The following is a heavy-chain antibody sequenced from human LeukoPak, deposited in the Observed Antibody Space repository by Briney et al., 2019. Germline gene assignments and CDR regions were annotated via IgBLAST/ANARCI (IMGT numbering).Heavy chain of an antibody. Sequence: GGSLRLSCAASGFTFSSYAMSWVRQAPGKGLEWVSAISGSGGSTYYADSVKGRFTISRDNSKNTLYLQMNSLRAEHTAVYYCAKGTGSFLDYYYYYMDVWGKGTTVTVSS. CDR1: GFTFSSYA. V-gene: IGHV3-23*01. J-gene: IGHJ6*03. D-gene: IGHD6-13*01. CDR3: AKGTGSFLDYYYYYMDV. CDR2: ISGSGGST.